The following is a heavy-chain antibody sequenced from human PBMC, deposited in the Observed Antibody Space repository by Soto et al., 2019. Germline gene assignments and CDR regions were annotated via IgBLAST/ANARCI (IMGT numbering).Heavy chain of an antibody. CDR2: MNPNSGNT. Sequence: ASVKVSCKASGYTFTSYDINWVRQATGQGLEWMGWMNPNSGNTGYAQKFQGRVTMTRNTSISTAYMELSSLRSEDTAVYYCARDPNIVVVVAATVPGSWFDPWGQGTLVTVSS. V-gene: IGHV1-8*01. CDR3: ARDPNIVVVVAATVPGSWFDP. D-gene: IGHD2-15*01. CDR1: GYTFTSYD. J-gene: IGHJ5*02.